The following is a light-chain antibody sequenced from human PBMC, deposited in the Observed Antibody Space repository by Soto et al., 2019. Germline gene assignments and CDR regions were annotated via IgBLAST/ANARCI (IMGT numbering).Light chain of an antibody. CDR2: KAS. CDR3: QLYNSYWT. V-gene: IGKV1-5*03. Sequence: DIPMTQSPSTLSASVGDRVTITCRASQSISSWLAWYQQKPGKAPKLLIYKASSLESGVPSRFSGSGSGTEFSLTISSLQPDYFASYYCQLYNSYWTFGQGTKVEIK. CDR1: QSISSW. J-gene: IGKJ1*01.